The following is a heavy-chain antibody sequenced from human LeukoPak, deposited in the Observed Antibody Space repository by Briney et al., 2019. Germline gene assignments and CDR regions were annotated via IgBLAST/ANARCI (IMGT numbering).Heavy chain of an antibody. V-gene: IGHV3-23*01. CDR3: AKGGYCGGTSCYFYFMDV. J-gene: IGHJ6*03. CDR1: GFTFSSYA. D-gene: IGHD2-2*01. CDR2: ISGRGGST. Sequence: PGGSLRLSCAASGFTFSSYAVRWVRQAPGKGLEWVSGISGRGGSTYSADYLKGRFTISRDNSKNTLYLQMNNLRAEDTAEYYCAKGGYCGGTSCYFYFMDVWGKGTTVTVSS.